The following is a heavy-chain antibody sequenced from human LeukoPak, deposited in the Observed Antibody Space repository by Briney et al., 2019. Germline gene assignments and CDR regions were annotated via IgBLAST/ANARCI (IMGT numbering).Heavy chain of an antibody. Sequence: GASVKVSCKASGYTFTGYYMHWVRQAPGQGLEWMGWINPNSGGTNYAQKFQGRVTMTRDTSISTAYMELSRLRSDDTAVYYCARTHYDSSGYIFVPFDYWGQGTLVTVSS. CDR2: INPNSGGT. J-gene: IGHJ4*02. V-gene: IGHV1-2*02. CDR1: GYTFTGYY. CDR3: ARTHYDSSGYIFVPFDY. D-gene: IGHD3-22*01.